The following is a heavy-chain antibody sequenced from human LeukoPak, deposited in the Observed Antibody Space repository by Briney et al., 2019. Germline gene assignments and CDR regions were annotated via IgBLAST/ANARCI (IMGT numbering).Heavy chain of an antibody. J-gene: IGHJ3*01. CDR2: ISSSSAYI. CDR3: ARQAVARPFDL. CDR1: GFIFSDYS. V-gene: IGHV3-21*06. Sequence: PGGSLRLSCVASGFIFSDYSMDWVRQAPGKGLEWVSPISSSSAYIFYSDSVKGRFTISRDNAQSSLYLQMNSLRAEDTAVYYCARQAVARPFDLWGQGTMVAVSS.